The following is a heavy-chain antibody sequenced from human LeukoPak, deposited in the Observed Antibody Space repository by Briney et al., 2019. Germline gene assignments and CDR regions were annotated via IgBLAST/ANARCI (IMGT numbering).Heavy chain of an antibody. V-gene: IGHV3-23*01. CDR2: ISGSGGST. CDR3: ANLVVPAAISEGGWFDP. Sequence: GGSLRLSCAASGFTFSSYAMSWVRQAPGKGLEWVSAISGSGGSTYYADSVKGRFTISRDNSKNTLYLQMNSLRAEDTAVYYCANLVVPAAISEGGWFDPWGQGTLVTVSS. CDR1: GFTFSSYA. J-gene: IGHJ5*02. D-gene: IGHD2-2*02.